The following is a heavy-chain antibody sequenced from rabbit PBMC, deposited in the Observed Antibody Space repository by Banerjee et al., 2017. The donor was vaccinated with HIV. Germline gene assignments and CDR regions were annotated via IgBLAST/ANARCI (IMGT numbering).Heavy chain of an antibody. D-gene: IGHD4-1*01. CDR1: GFDFSSYY. J-gene: IGHJ4*01. Sequence: QLEETGGGLVQPGGSLTLSCKASGFDFSSYYMGWVRQAPGKGLEWIGVVGAGVDGPDYASWVNGRFTISGDNAQNTVHLQMNSLTAADTATYFCARGSGWVTGFNLWGQGTLVTVS. CDR2: VGAGVDGP. V-gene: IGHV1S7*01. CDR3: ARGSGWVTGFNL.